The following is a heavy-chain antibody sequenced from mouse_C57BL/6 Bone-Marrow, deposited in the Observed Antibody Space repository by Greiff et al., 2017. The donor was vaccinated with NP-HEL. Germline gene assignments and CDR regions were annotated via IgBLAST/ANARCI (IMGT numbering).Heavy chain of an antibody. V-gene: IGHV1-80*01. D-gene: IGHD2-2*01. CDR1: GYAFSSYW. CDR3: ARCGYDEDYYAMDY. J-gene: IGHJ4*01. CDR2: IYPGDGDT. Sequence: QVQLKESGAELVKPGASVKISCKASGYAFSSYWMNWVKQRPGKGLEWIGQIYPGDGDTNYNGKFKGKATLTADKSSSTAYMQLSSLTSEDSAVYFCARCGYDEDYYAMDYWGQGTSVTVSS.